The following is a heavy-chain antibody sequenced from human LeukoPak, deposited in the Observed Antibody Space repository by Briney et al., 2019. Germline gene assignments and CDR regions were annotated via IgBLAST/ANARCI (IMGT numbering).Heavy chain of an antibody. CDR2: IYFSGST. Sequence: SETLSLTCTVSGDSISSSNCYWGWIRQPPGKGLEWIGSIYFSGSTYYNPSLKSRVTISLDTSKNQFSLKLSSVTAADTAMYYCARVKRRYQVLKPLHETPSHYFDYWGQGTLVTVSS. J-gene: IGHJ4*02. CDR3: ARVKRRYQVLKPLHETPSHYFDY. V-gene: IGHV4-39*07. D-gene: IGHD2-2*01. CDR1: GDSISSSNCY.